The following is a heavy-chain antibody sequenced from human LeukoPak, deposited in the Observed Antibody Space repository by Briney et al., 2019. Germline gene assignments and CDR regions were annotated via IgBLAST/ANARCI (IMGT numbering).Heavy chain of an antibody. CDR2: ISYDGRNK. CDR1: GFPFSNHG. V-gene: IGHV3-30*18. D-gene: IGHD6-19*01. J-gene: IGHJ4*02. CDR3: VKDGDDSGWNYFDY. Sequence: GGSLRLSCAASGFPFSNHGMHWVRQVPGKGLEWVAVISYDGRNKYYADSVKGRFTISRDNSQNTLSLQMNSLRAEDTAVYYCVKDGDDSGWNYFDYWGQGTLVTVSS.